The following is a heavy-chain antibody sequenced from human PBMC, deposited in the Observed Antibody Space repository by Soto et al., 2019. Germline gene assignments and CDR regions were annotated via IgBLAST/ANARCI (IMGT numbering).Heavy chain of an antibody. CDR3: ARGPPFH. Sequence: PSETLSLTCAVSGGSISSGGYSWSWIRQPPGKGLEWIGYIYHSGSTYYNPSLKGRVTISVDRSKNQFSLKLSSVTAADTAVYYCARGPPFHWGQGTLVTVSS. V-gene: IGHV4-30-2*01. CDR2: IYHSGST. D-gene: IGHD3-16*01. J-gene: IGHJ4*02. CDR1: GGSISSGGYS.